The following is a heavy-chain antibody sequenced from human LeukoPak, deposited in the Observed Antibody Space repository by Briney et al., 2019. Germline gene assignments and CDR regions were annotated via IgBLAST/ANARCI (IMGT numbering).Heavy chain of an antibody. Sequence: GGSLRLSCTASGFTFSSYWMHWVRQAPGKGLVWVSRIYSDGSSTTYADSVKGRFTISRDNAKNTLYLQMNSVRAEDTAVYYCARVNVCPRCHFDYWGQGTLVTVSS. J-gene: IGHJ4*02. D-gene: IGHD3-16*01. V-gene: IGHV3-74*01. CDR2: IYSDGSST. CDR3: ARVNVCPRCHFDY. CDR1: GFTFSSYW.